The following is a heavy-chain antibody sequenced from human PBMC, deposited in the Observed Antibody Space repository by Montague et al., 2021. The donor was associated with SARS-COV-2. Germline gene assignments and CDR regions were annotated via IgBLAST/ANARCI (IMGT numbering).Heavy chain of an antibody. V-gene: IGHV3-23*01. Sequence: SLRLSCAASGFTFSSYAMSWVRQAPGKGLEWVSAISGSGSTYYADSVKGRFTISRDNSKNTLYLQMNSLRAEDTAVYYCAKDSSIVATTLWAYNWFDPWGQGTLVTVSS. CDR2: ISGSGST. D-gene: IGHD5-12*01. J-gene: IGHJ5*02. CDR3: AKDSSIVATTLWAYNWFDP. CDR1: GFTFSSYA.